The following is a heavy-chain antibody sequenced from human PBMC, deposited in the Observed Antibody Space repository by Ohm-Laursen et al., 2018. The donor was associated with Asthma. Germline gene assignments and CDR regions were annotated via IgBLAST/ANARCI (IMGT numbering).Heavy chain of an antibody. J-gene: IGHJ4*02. CDR1: GFTFDDYA. V-gene: IGHV3-9*01. CDR3: AKDIRSYSSGCMDY. CDR2: ISWNSGSI. D-gene: IGHD6-19*01. Sequence: SLRLSCTASGFTFDDYAMHWVRQAPGKGLEWVSGISWNSGSIGYADSVKGRFTISRDNAKNSLYLQMNSLRAEDTALYYCAKDIRSYSSGCMDYWGQGTLVTVSS.